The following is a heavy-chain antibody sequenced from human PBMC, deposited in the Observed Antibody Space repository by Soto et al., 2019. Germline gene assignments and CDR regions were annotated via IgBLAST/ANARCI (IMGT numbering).Heavy chain of an antibody. CDR2: IYHSGGT. V-gene: IGHV4-4*02. CDR1: GGSISSSNW. CDR3: ARVSGSYYYGMGV. D-gene: IGHD1-26*01. J-gene: IGHJ6*02. Sequence: PSETLSLTCAVSGGSISSSNWWSWVRQPPGKGLEWIGEIYHSGGTNYNPSLKSRVTISVDKSKNQFSLKLSSVTAADTAVYYCARVSGSYYYGMGVWGQGTTVTVSS.